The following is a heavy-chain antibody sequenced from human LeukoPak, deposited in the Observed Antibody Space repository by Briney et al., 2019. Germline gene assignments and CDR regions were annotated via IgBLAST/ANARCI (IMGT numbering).Heavy chain of an antibody. D-gene: IGHD3-10*01. J-gene: IGHJ5*02. V-gene: IGHV3-66*02. CDR1: GFTVSSNY. Sequence: GGSLRLSCAASGFTVSSNYVSWVRQAPGKGLEWVSVIYSGGSTYYADSVKGRFTISRDNSKNTLYLQMNSLRAEDTAVYYCARTYGSGSHWFDPWGQGTLVTVSS. CDR3: ARTYGSGSHWFDP. CDR2: IYSGGST.